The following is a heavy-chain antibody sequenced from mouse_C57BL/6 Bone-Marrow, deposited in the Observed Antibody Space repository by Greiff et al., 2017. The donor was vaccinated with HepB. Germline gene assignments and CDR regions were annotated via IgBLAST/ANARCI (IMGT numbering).Heavy chain of an antibody. CDR3: ARRQLSPFAY. V-gene: IGHV5-6*02. CDR1: GFTFSSYG. D-gene: IGHD3-2*02. Sequence: DVKLQESGGDLVKPGGSLKLSCAASGFTFSSYGMSWVRQTPDKRLEWVATISSGGSYTYYPDSVKGRFTISRDNAKNTLYLQMSSLKSEDTAMYYCARRQLSPFAYWGQGTLVTVSA. J-gene: IGHJ3*01. CDR2: ISSGGSYT.